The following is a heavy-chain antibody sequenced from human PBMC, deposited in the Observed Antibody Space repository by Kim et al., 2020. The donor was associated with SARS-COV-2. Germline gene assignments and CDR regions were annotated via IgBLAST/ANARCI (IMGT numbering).Heavy chain of an antibody. CDR2: ISWNSGDI. CDR3: GRTNSDWNFDS. V-gene: IGHV3-9*01. Sequence: GGSLRLSCAASGFTFGNYAMHWVRQAPGKGLEWVSGISWNSGDIDYAVSVKGRFTISRDNAKNSLYLQMNSLRTEDTALYYCGRTNSDWNFDSWGQGTLVTVSS. J-gene: IGHJ4*02. CDR1: GFTFGNYA. D-gene: IGHD6-19*01.